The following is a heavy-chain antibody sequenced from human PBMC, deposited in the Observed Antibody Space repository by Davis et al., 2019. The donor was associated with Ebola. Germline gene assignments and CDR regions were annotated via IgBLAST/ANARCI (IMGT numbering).Heavy chain of an antibody. D-gene: IGHD2-8*01. CDR2: IKQDGSEK. Sequence: GGSLRLSCAASGFTFTTYFMGWVRQAPGKGLEWVANIKQDGSEKYYVDSVKGRFTISRDNAKNSLYLQMNSLRAEDTAVYYCARDPGIVLMVFIFDYWGQGTLVTVSS. V-gene: IGHV3-7*01. CDR1: GFTFTTYF. J-gene: IGHJ4*02. CDR3: ARDPGIVLMVFIFDY.